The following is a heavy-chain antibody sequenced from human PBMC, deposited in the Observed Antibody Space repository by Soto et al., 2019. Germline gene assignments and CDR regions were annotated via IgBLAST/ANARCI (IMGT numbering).Heavy chain of an antibody. CDR3: WKENSYGWSGESLDV. V-gene: IGHV4-34*04. CDR2: IDQSGGT. J-gene: IGHJ6*02. D-gene: IGHD6-19*01. Sequence: SETLSLTCAVVGDSLRGQAWNWIRQSPGKGLEWIGEIDQSGGTNHNPSLKSRAIISEDPSKNQFPPTLTSVTARETAGYYCWKENSYGWSGESLDVWGQGTTVSVSS. CDR1: GDSLRGQA.